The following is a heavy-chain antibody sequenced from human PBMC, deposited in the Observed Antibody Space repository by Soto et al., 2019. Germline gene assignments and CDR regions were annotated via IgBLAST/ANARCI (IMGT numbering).Heavy chain of an antibody. Sequence: EVQLVESGGGLVQPGGSLRLYCVASEFTFSSYWMHWVRQAPGKGLVWVSSISNDGSSIYADPVKGRFTISRDNAKNTLYLQMNSLRAEDTAVYYCARLPNKSPQNWGQGTLVIVSP. J-gene: IGHJ1*01. V-gene: IGHV3-74*01. CDR3: ARLPNKSPQN. CDR2: ISNDGSS. CDR1: EFTFSSYW.